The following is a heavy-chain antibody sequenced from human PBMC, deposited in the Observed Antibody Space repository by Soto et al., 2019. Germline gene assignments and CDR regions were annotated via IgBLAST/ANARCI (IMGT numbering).Heavy chain of an antibody. D-gene: IGHD2-8*01. CDR2: IYHSGST. Sequence: SETLSLTCAVSGGSISSGGYSWSWIRQPPGKGLEWIGYIYHSGSTYYNPSLKSRVTISVDRSKNQFSLKLSSVTAADTAVYYCARGTKGRVNWFDPWGQGTLVTVSS. CDR1: GGSISSGGYS. CDR3: ARGTKGRVNWFDP. J-gene: IGHJ5*02. V-gene: IGHV4-30-2*01.